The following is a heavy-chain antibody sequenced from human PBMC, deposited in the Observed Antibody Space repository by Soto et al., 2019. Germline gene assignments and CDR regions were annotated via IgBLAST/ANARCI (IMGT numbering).Heavy chain of an antibody. CDR3: AADSTGTTFHYYGMDV. J-gene: IGHJ6*02. V-gene: IGHV1-58*01. CDR2: IVVGSGNT. Sequence: VKVSCKASGFTFTSSAVQWVRQARGQRLEWIGWIVVGSGNTNYAQKFQERVTITRDMSTSTAYMELSSLRSEDTAVYYCAADSTGTTFHYYGMDVWGQGTTVTVSS. CDR1: GFTFTSSA. D-gene: IGHD1-7*01.